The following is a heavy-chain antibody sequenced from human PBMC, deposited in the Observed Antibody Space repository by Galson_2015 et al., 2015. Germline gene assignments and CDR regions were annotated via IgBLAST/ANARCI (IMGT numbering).Heavy chain of an antibody. Sequence: SCKASGYTFTSYGISWVRQAPGQGLEWMGWISAYNGNTNYAQKLQGRVTMTTDTSTSTAYMELRSLRSDDTAVYYCARRPFYYDSSGYDDYWGQGTLVTVSS. CDR3: ARRPFYYDSSGYDDY. V-gene: IGHV1-18*01. J-gene: IGHJ4*02. D-gene: IGHD3-22*01. CDR2: ISAYNGNT. CDR1: GYTFTSYG.